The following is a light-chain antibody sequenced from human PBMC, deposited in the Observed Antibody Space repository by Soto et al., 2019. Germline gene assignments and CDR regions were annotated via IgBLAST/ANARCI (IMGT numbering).Light chain of an antibody. CDR1: QSVSSN. CDR2: GAS. CDR3: QQHNNWPPWT. V-gene: IGKV3-15*01. J-gene: IGKJ1*01. Sequence: EIVMTQSPATLSVSPGERATLSCRASQSVSSNLAWYQQKPGRAPRLLMYGASTRATGIPDRFSGSGSGTEVTLTISSLQSEDFAVYYCQQHNNWPPWTFGQGTKVEIK.